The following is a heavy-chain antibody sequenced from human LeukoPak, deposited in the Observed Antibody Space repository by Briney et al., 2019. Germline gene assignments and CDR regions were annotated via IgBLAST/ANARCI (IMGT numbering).Heavy chain of an antibody. Sequence: ASVKVSCKASGYTFTGQYMHWVRQVPGQGLEWMGWINPNSGGTNNAQKFQGRVTMTRDTSISTAYMELTSLRSDDTAVYYCARGGYYDSTNFGNDAFDIWGQGTMVTVSS. CDR2: INPNSGGT. V-gene: IGHV1-2*02. D-gene: IGHD3-22*01. J-gene: IGHJ3*02. CDR3: ARGGYYDSTNFGNDAFDI. CDR1: GYTFTGQY.